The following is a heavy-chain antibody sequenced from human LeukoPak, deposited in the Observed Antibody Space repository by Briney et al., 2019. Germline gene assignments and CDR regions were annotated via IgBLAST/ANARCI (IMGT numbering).Heavy chain of an antibody. Sequence: PGGSLRLSCAASGFTFSSYAMSWVRQAPGKGLEWVSAISGSGGSTYYADSVKGRFTVSRDNSKNTLYLQMNSLRAEDTAVYYCAKDTLATVTTYFDYWGQGTLVTVSS. D-gene: IGHD4-17*01. CDR3: AKDTLATVTTYFDY. V-gene: IGHV3-23*01. J-gene: IGHJ4*02. CDR1: GFTFSSYA. CDR2: ISGSGGST.